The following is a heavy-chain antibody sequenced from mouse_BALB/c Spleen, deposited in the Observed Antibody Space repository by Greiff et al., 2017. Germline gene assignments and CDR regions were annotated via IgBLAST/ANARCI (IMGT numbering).Heavy chain of an antibody. V-gene: IGHV3-2*02. CDR1: GYSITSDYA. D-gene: IGHD1-2*01. Sequence: EVQLQQSGPGLVKPSQSLSLTCTVTGYSITSDYAWNWIRQFPGNKLEWMGYISYSGSTSYNPSLKSRISITRDTSKNQFFLQLNSVTTEDTATYYCARARYYGDGYWGQGTTLTVSS. J-gene: IGHJ2*01. CDR3: ARARYYGDGY. CDR2: ISYSGST.